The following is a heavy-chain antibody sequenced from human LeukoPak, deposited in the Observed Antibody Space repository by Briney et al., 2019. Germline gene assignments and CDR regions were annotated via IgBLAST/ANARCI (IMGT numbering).Heavy chain of an antibody. J-gene: IGHJ5*02. CDR3: AREGYQWLAYWFDP. CDR2: THYSGST. CDR1: GYSISSGYY. V-gene: IGHV4-38-2*02. D-gene: IGHD6-19*01. Sequence: SETLSLTCTVSGYSISSGYYWGWIRKPPGKGLEWIGSTHYSGSTYYNPSLKSRVTISIDTSKNQSSLKLSSVTATDTAVYYCAREGYQWLAYWFDPWGRGILVTVSS.